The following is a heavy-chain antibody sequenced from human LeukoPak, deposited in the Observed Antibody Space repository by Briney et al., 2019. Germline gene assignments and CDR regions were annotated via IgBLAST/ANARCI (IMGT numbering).Heavy chain of an antibody. D-gene: IGHD3-10*01. J-gene: IGHJ6*02. CDR2: IYHSGST. Sequence: SETLSLTCTVSGGSISSGGYSWSWIRQPPGKGLEWIGYIYHSGSTYYNPSLKSRVTISVDRSKNQFSLKLSSVTAADTAVYYCARGTYGSGSYAVDVWGQGTTVTVSS. CDR3: ARGTYGSGSYAVDV. V-gene: IGHV4-30-2*01. CDR1: GGSISSGGYS.